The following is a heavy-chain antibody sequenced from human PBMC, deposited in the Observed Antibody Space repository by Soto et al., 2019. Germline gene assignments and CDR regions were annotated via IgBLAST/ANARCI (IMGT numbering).Heavy chain of an antibody. Sequence: QVQLVQSGAEVKKPGASVKVSCKASGYTFTSYAMHWVRQAPGQRLEWMGWINAGNGNTKYSQKFQGRVTITRNTSASTAYMEVSSLRSEDTAVYYCARGDYYDIHDYWGQGTLVTVSS. CDR3: ARGDYYDIHDY. CDR1: GYTFTSYA. CDR2: INAGNGNT. D-gene: IGHD3-22*01. V-gene: IGHV1-3*01. J-gene: IGHJ4*02.